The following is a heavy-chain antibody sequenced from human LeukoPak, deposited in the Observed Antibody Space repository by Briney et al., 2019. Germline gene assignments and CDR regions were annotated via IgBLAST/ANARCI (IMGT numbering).Heavy chain of an antibody. Sequence: ASVKVSCKASGYTFTSYYMHWVRQAPGQGLEWMGIINPSGGSTSYAQKFQGRVTMTRDMSTSTVYMELSSLRSEDTAVYYCARSGYYLYYYDSSGYTQNFDYWGQGTLVTVSS. J-gene: IGHJ4*02. CDR3: ARSGYYLYYYDSSGYTQNFDY. CDR2: INPSGGST. D-gene: IGHD3-22*01. V-gene: IGHV1-46*01. CDR1: GYTFTSYY.